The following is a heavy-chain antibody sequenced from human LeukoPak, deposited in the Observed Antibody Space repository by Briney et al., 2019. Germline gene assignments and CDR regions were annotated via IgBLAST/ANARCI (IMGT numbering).Heavy chain of an antibody. CDR2: IYLYGTT. D-gene: IGHD5-12*01. CDR3: ARERGRYSGYKNFDY. V-gene: IGHV4-4*02. CDR1: AGSISSSSW. J-gene: IGHJ4*02. Sequence: PSETLSLTCSVSAGSISSSSWWSWVRQSPVKGLEWIGEIYLYGTTNYNPSLKSRVTMSVDRSKNQFSLKLSSVTAADTAVYYCARERGRYSGYKNFDYWGQGTLVTVSS.